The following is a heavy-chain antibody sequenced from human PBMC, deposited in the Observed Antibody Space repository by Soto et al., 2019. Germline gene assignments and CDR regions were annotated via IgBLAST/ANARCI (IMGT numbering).Heavy chain of an antibody. J-gene: IGHJ6*03. CDR2: IYWNDDK. D-gene: IGHD3-10*01. CDR1: GFSLSTSGVG. CDR3: ARKAYFYGSVTCAENCYMDF. V-gene: IGHV2-5*01. Sequence: QITLKESGPTLVKPTQTLTLTCTFSGFSLSTSGVGVDWVRQAPGKALAWLALIYWNDDKKYSPSLKNRLTITKVTAKFQVVLTMTNVDPVDTATYSCARKAYFYGSVTCAENCYMDFCVKGTTVTVSS.